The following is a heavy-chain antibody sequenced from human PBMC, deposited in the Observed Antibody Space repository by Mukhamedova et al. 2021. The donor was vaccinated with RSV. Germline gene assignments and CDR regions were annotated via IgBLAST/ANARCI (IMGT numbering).Heavy chain of an antibody. Sequence: VKGRFTISRDNAKNSLYLQMNSLRAEDTAVYYCARIEDGYNPEAFDIWGQGTMVTVSS. J-gene: IGHJ3*02. CDR3: ARIEDGYNPEAFDI. V-gene: IGHV3-11*06. D-gene: IGHD5-24*01.